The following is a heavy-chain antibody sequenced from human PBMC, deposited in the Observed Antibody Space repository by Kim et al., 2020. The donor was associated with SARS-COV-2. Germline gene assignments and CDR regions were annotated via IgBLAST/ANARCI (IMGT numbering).Heavy chain of an antibody. D-gene: IGHD6-13*01. CDR3: ASGSSSWFSTY. Sequence: TNYAQKLQGRVTMTTDTSTSTAYMELRSLRSDDTAVYYCASGSSSWFSTYWGQGTLVTVSS. CDR2: T. V-gene: IGHV1-18*01. J-gene: IGHJ4*02.